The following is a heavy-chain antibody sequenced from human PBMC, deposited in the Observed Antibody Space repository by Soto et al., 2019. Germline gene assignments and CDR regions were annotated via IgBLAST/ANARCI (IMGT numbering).Heavy chain of an antibody. CDR1: GFNFSSYV. D-gene: IGHD6-19*01. CDR2: IWYDGGNK. J-gene: IGHJ4*02. V-gene: IGHV3-33*01. Sequence: QVQLLESGGGVVQPGRSLRLSCAASGFNFSSYVMHWVRQAPGKGLEWVAVIWYDGGNKYYADSVKGRFTISRDNSKNTLYLQMNSLRAEDTAVYYCARDGQWLPRDGLRSSYYFDYWGQGTLVTVSS. CDR3: ARDGQWLPRDGLRSSYYFDY.